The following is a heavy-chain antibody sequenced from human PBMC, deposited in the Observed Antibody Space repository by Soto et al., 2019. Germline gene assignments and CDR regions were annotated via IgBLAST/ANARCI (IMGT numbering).Heavy chain of an antibody. CDR3: AKVKRKNTSTSAVDFDS. V-gene: IGHV3-43*01. D-gene: IGHD2-2*01. CDR1: GFTFDEYS. Sequence: EVQLVESGGAVVQPGGSLRLSCVVSGFTFDEYSMYWVRQPPGKGLEWISLLTWDGGTTYYADSVKGRFTISRDSGKSSLFLHMDSPRTEDPALYYCAKVKRKNTSTSAVDFDSWGQGILVTVSS. CDR2: LTWDGGTT. J-gene: IGHJ4*02.